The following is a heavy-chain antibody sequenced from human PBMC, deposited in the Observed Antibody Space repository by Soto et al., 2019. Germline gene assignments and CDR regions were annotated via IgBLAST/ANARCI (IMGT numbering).Heavy chain of an antibody. J-gene: IGHJ4*02. CDR3: ARDLAGGIPDY. Sequence: SETLSLTCTVSGGSISSSSYHWGWIRQPPGKGLEWIGSIYYSGSTYYNPSLKSRVTISVDTSKNQFSLKLSSVTAADTAVYYCARDLAGGIPDYWGQGTRVTVSS. CDR1: GGSISSSSYH. D-gene: IGHD6-13*01. V-gene: IGHV4-39*02. CDR2: IYYSGST.